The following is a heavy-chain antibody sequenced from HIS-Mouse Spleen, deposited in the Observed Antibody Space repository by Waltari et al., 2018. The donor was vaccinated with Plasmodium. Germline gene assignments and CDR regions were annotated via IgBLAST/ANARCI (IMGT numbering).Heavy chain of an antibody. CDR2: IKSDVSST. CDR1: GFTFSSYW. CDR3: ARDKPSNYGYFDY. V-gene: IGHV3-74*01. Sequence: EVQLVESGGGLVQPGGSLRLSCAASGFTFSSYWMHWVRQAPGKGLVWVSRIKSDVSSTSYADSVKGRFTISRDNAKNTLYLQMNSLRAEDTAVYYCARDKPSNYGYFDYWGQGTLVTVSS. J-gene: IGHJ4*02. D-gene: IGHD4-4*01.